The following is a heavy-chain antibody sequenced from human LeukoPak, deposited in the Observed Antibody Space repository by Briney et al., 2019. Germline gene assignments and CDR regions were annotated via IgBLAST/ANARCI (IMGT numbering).Heavy chain of an antibody. Sequence: SETLSLTCTVSGGSISSYYWSWIRQSAGMGLEWIGRISGSGVITYNPSLKIRVILSLDTSNNHFSLKLISVTAADTAVYYCARDSGTTGEVKFDPWGQGMLVTVSS. CDR1: GGSISSYY. J-gene: IGHJ5*02. CDR2: ISGSGVI. D-gene: IGHD3-10*01. CDR3: ARDSGTTGEVKFDP. V-gene: IGHV4-4*07.